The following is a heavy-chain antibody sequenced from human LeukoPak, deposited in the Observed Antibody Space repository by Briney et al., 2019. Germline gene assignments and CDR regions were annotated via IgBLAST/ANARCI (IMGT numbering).Heavy chain of an antibody. CDR3: ARDRYSSGWYTFDY. CDR1: GFTFSSYW. Sequence: GGSLRLSCAASGFTFSSYWMSWVRQAPGKGLEWVANIKQDGSEKYYADSVKGRFTISRDNSKNTLYLQMNSLRAEDTAVYYCARDRYSSGWYTFDYWGQGTLVTVSS. V-gene: IGHV3-7*01. CDR2: IKQDGSEK. D-gene: IGHD6-19*01. J-gene: IGHJ4*02.